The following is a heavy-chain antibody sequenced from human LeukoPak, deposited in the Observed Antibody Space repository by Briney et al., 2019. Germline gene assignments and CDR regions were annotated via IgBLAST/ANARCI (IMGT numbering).Heavy chain of an antibody. CDR1: GGPITSHF. Sequence: SETLSLTCTVSGGPITSHFWSWIRQPPGEGLEWIGNFYHAGNSNLNPSLKSRVTMSIDTSKNQFSLKLRSMTAADTAVYYCARDGPTSTVRFDYWGQGTLVTVSS. V-gene: IGHV4-59*11. D-gene: IGHD1-26*01. J-gene: IGHJ4*02. CDR2: FYHAGNS. CDR3: ARDGPTSTVRFDY.